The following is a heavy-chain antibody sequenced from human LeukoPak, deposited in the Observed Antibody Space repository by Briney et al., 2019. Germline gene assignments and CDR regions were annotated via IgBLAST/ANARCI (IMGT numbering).Heavy chain of an antibody. CDR1: GFIFSNYA. CDR2: ISGTDGST. J-gene: IGHJ4*02. V-gene: IGHV3-23*01. CDR3: ATYGDYTFSSNYFDY. D-gene: IGHD4-17*01. Sequence: GGSLRLSCAASGFIFSNYAMSWVRQGPGKGLEWVSAISGTDGSTYYADSVKGRFTISRDNSKNTLYLQMNSLRAEDTAVYYCATYGDYTFSSNYFDYWGQGTLVTVSS.